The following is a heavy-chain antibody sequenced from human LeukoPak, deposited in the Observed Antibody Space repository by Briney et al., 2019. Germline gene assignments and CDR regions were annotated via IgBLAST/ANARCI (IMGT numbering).Heavy chain of an antibody. D-gene: IGHD3-10*01. CDR1: GGSFSGYY. J-gene: IGHJ6*02. CDR2: INHSGST. V-gene: IGHV4-34*01. Sequence: SETLSLTCAVYGGSFSGYYWNWIRQPPGKGLEWIGEINHSGSTNYNPSLKSRVTIDTSKNQFSLKLSSVTAADTAVYYCARVRITMVRGVKSLDYYYYYGMDVWGQGTTVTVSS. CDR3: ARVRITMVRGVKSLDYYYYYGMDV.